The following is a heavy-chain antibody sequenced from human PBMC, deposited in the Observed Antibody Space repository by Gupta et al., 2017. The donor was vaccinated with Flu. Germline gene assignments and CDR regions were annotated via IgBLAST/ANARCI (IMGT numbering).Heavy chain of an antibody. CDR1: GYTFTSYG. V-gene: IGHV1-18*01. J-gene: IGHJ3*02. D-gene: IGHD3-22*01. Sequence: QVQLVQSGAAVKKPGASVEVSCKASGYTFTSYGISWVRQAPGHGLEWMGWISAYNGNTNYAQKLQGRVTMTTDTSTSTAYMELRSLRSDDTAVYYCARERSSYYYDSSGYYRDAFDIWGQGTMVTVSS. CDR2: ISAYNGNT. CDR3: ARERSSYYYDSSGYYRDAFDI.